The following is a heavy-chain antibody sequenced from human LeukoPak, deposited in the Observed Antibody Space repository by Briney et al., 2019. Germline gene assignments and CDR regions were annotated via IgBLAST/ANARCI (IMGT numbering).Heavy chain of an antibody. J-gene: IGHJ4*02. Sequence: SETLSLTCAVSGYSISSGYYWGGIRQPPGKGLEWIGSIYHSGSTYYNPSLKSRVTISIDTSKNQFSLKLSSVTAADTAVYYCARRSSWKGVDYWGQGTLVTVSS. CDR2: IYHSGST. D-gene: IGHD6-13*01. CDR1: GYSISSGYY. CDR3: ARRSSWKGVDY. V-gene: IGHV4-38-2*01.